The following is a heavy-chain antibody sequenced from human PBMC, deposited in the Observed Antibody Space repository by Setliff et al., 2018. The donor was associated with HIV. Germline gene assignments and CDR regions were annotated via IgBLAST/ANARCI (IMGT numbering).Heavy chain of an antibody. V-gene: IGHV4-59*11. CDR1: GASINSHY. CDR2: IFPAGST. D-gene: IGHD3-22*01. Sequence: RPEIRSRTRTVPGASINSHYWSWSRQAQGVGQEWIGKIFPAGSTTYNASLKSRVTISLDTPRSQFSLRLSSVTAAAAAVYYCARGSLITRAVDSWGQGTLVTVSS. CDR3: ARGSLITRAVDS. J-gene: IGHJ4*02.